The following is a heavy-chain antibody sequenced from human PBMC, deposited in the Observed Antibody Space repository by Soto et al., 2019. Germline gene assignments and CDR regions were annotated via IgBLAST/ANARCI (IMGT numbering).Heavy chain of an antibody. CDR3: ARDRMCRWLVRGPNYGMDV. D-gene: IGHD6-19*01. J-gene: IGHJ6*02. V-gene: IGHV3-48*02. CDR2: ISSSSSTI. CDR1: GFTFSSYS. Sequence: PGGSLRLSCAASGFTFSSYSMNWVRQAPGKGLEWVSYISSSSSTIYYADSVKGRFTISRDNAKNSLYLQMNSLRDEDTPVYYCARDRMCRWLVRGPNYGMDVWGQGTPVTVSS.